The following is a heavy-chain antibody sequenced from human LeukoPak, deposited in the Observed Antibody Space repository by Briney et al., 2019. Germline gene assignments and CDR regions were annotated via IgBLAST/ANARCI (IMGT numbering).Heavy chain of an antibody. V-gene: IGHV3-7*01. CDR2: IKQDGSEK. J-gene: IGHJ4*02. CDR3: ARGGRGSYYIGYFFDY. Sequence: GGSLRLSCAASGFTFSSYWMSWVRQAPGKGLEWVANIKQDGSEKYYVDSVKGRFTISRDNAKNSLYLQMNSLRAEDTAVYYCARGGRGSYYIGYFFDYWGQGTLVTVSS. CDR1: GFTFSSYW. D-gene: IGHD3-10*01.